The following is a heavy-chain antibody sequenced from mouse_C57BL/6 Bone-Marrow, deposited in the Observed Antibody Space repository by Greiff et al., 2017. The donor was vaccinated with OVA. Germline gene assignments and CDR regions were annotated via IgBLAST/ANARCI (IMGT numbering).Heavy chain of an antibody. J-gene: IGHJ4*01. Sequence: VKLQQPGTELVKPGASVKLSCKASGYTFTSYWMHWVKQRPGQGLEWMGNINPSNGGTNYNEKFKSKATLTVDKSSSTAYMQLSSLTSEDSAVYYCARGLLLRSYYYAMDYWGQGTSVTVSS. CDR3: ARGLLLRSYYYAMDY. D-gene: IGHD1-1*01. CDR2: INPSNGGT. CDR1: GYTFTSYW. V-gene: IGHV1-53*01.